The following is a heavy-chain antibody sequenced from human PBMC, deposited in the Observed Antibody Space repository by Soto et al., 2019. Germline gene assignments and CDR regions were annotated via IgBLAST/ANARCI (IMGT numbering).Heavy chain of an antibody. CDR1: GVTINNYA. Sequence: PGWSLRLSCAASGVTINNYAMTGVRQAPGKGLEWVSTISASGRDTYYADSVKGRFTISRDSSKNTLYLQMSSLRAEDTAVYYCAKGSEMVRGVTYFFDHWGQGTLVTVSS. D-gene: IGHD3-10*01. V-gene: IGHV3-23*01. J-gene: IGHJ4*02. CDR2: ISASGRDT. CDR3: AKGSEMVRGVTYFFDH.